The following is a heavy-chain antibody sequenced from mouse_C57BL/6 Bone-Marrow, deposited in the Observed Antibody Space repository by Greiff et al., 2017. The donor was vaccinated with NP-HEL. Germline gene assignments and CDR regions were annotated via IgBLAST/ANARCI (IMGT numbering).Heavy chain of an antibody. Sequence: QVQLKESGPGLVAPSQSLSITCTVSGFSLTSYAISWVRQPPGKGLEWIGVIWTGGGTNYYSALKSRLSISKDNAKRQVFLQMSSLQTDDTARYYCARKVDYYYAMDYWGQGTSVTVSS. CDR2: IWTGGGT. D-gene: IGHD1-1*01. V-gene: IGHV2-9-1*01. J-gene: IGHJ4*01. CDR1: GFSLTSYA. CDR3: ARKVDYYYAMDY.